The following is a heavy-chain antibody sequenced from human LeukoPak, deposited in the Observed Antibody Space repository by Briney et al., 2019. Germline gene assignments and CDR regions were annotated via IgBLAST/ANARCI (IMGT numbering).Heavy chain of an antibody. V-gene: IGHV3-74*01. D-gene: IGHD1-26*01. CDR3: ARGAKWAYYFDY. CDR1: AFTINTYW. Sequence: GGSLRLSCAASAFTINTYWMHWVRQVPGRGLEWVSRINGDESSTNYADSVKGRFTISRDNAKDTQYLHMNSLTAEDTAVYYCARGAKWAYYFDYWGQGTLDTVSS. CDR2: INGDESST. J-gene: IGHJ4*02.